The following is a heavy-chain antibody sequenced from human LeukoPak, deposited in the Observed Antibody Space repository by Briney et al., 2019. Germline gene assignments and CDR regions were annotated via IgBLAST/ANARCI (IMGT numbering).Heavy chain of an antibody. J-gene: IGHJ4*02. V-gene: IGHV3-64*01. Sequence: GGSLRLSCAASGFIVSSYLHWVRQAPGKGLEFVSAISANGRNTYYASSVKGRFTISRDNSKNTLYLQMGSLRAEDLAVYYCAKVGRVVGAALVLGPEYYFDYWGQGTLVTVSS. D-gene: IGHD1-26*01. CDR1: GFIVSSY. CDR3: AKVGRVVGAALVLGPEYYFDY. CDR2: ISANGRNT.